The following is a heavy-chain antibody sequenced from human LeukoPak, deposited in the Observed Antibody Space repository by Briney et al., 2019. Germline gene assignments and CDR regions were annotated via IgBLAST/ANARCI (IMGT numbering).Heavy chain of an antibody. Sequence: PGGSLRLSCAASGFTFSSYEMNWVRQAPGKGLEWVSYISSSGSTIYYADSVKGRFTISRDNAKNSLYLQMNSLRAEDTAVYYCARDRSMATRLWTPTDYWGQGTLVTVSS. V-gene: IGHV3-48*03. D-gene: IGHD6-6*01. CDR1: GFTFSSYE. J-gene: IGHJ4*02. CDR3: ARDRSMATRLWTPTDY. CDR2: ISSSGSTI.